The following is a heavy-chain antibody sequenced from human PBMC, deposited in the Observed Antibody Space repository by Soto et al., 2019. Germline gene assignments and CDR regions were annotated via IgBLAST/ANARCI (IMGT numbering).Heavy chain of an antibody. CDR1: GFTLSNYW. V-gene: IGHV3-7*03. CDR3: VRELGLAY. J-gene: IGHJ4*02. D-gene: IGHD7-27*01. Sequence: VGSLRLSCAASGFTLSNYWMTWVSQAPGKGLEWVANINKDGSQKNYVDSVKGRFTIARDNGQNSLSLQMNSLRVEDTAVYYCVRELGLAYWGQGA. CDR2: INKDGSQK.